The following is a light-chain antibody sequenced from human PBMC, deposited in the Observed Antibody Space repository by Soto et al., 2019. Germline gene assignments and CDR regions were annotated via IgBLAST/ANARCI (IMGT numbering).Light chain of an antibody. CDR1: QSISSW. V-gene: IGKV1-5*01. Sequence: DIQMTQSPSTLSASVGDRVTITCRASQSISSWLAWYQQKPGKAPKLLIYDASSLESGVPSRFSGSGSGTEFTLTISSLQPDDFATYYCHQYNSYPWTFGQGTTVEIK. J-gene: IGKJ1*01. CDR2: DAS. CDR3: HQYNSYPWT.